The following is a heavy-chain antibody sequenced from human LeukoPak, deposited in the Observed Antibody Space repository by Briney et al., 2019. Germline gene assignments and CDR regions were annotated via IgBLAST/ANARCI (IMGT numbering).Heavy chain of an antibody. V-gene: IGHV1-46*01. CDR3: ARPRTSGTYYGPFRF. Sequence: GASVKVSCKASGYTFTSYYMHWVRQAPGQGLEWMGIINPSGGSTTYAQRFQGRVTMTRDMSTTTVYLELSSLKSEDTAVYFCARPRTSGTYYGPFRFWGQGALVTVSS. CDR1: GYTFTSYY. D-gene: IGHD1-26*01. CDR2: INPSGGST. J-gene: IGHJ4*02.